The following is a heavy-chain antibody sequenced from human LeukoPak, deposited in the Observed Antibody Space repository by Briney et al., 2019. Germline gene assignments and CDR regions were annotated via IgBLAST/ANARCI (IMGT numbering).Heavy chain of an antibody. D-gene: IGHD3-10*01. CDR1: GGSTSSSNW. Sequence: PSETLSLTCAVSGGSTSSSNWWSWVRQPPGKGLEWIGEIYHSGSTNYNPSLKSRVTISVDKSKNQFSLKLSSVTAADTAVYYCARAPIYGSGSYRTIFDYWGQGTLVTVSS. CDR3: ARAPIYGSGSYRTIFDY. CDR2: IYHSGST. V-gene: IGHV4-4*02. J-gene: IGHJ4*02.